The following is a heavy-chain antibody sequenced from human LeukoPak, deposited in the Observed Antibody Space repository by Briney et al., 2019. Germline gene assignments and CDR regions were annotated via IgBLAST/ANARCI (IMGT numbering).Heavy chain of an antibody. V-gene: IGHV3-48*01. CDR3: AREDDWNYEDY. CDR1: GFTFGDYA. Sequence: GGSLRLSCTASGFTFGDYAMNWVRQAPGKGLEWVSYISRSSSAILYADSVKGRFTISRDNAKNSLYLQMSSLRAEDTAIYFCAREDDWNYEDYWGQGTLVTVSS. CDR2: ISRSSSAI. D-gene: IGHD1-7*01. J-gene: IGHJ4*02.